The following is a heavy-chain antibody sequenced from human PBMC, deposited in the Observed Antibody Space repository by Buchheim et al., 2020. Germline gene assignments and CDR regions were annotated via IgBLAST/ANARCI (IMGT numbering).Heavy chain of an antibody. CDR3: ARRVAGRKHYFGMDV. D-gene: IGHD6-19*01. J-gene: IGHJ6*02. CDR1: GYSFTNYW. CDR2: IDPSGSYT. V-gene: IGHV5-10-1*01. Sequence: EVQLVQSGAEVKKPGESLRISCKGSGYSFTNYWINWVRQMPGKGLEWMGTIDPSGSYTNYSPSFQGHVTISTDKSISTTYLQWSSLKASDTAMYYCARRVAGRKHYFGMDVWGQGTT.